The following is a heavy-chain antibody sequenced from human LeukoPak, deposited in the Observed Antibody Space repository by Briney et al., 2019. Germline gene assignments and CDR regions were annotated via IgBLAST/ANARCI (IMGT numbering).Heavy chain of an antibody. CDR3: ARAVVPAKGMDV. CDR2: ISYDGSNK. Sequence: GALRLSCTASGFTFSSYAMHWVRQAPGKGLEWVAVISYDGSNKYYADSVKGRFTISRDNSKNTLYLQMNSLRAEDTAVYYCARAVVPAKGMDVWGEGTTVTVSS. J-gene: IGHJ6*03. D-gene: IGHD2-2*01. CDR1: GFTFSSYA. V-gene: IGHV3-30-3*01.